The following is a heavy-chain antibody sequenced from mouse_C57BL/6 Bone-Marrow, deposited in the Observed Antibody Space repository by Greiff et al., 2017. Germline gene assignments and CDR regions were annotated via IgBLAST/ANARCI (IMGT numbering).Heavy chain of an antibody. J-gene: IGHJ4*01. CDR2: IRLKSDNYAT. Sequence: EVQVVESGGGLVQPGGSMKLSCVASGFTFSNYWMNWVRQSPEKGLEWVAQIRLKSDNYATHYAESVKGRFTISRDDSKSSVYLQMNNLRAEDTGIYYCTANPYYAMDYWGQGTSVTVSS. D-gene: IGHD4-1*01. CDR1: GFTFSNYW. V-gene: IGHV6-3*01. CDR3: TANPYYAMDY.